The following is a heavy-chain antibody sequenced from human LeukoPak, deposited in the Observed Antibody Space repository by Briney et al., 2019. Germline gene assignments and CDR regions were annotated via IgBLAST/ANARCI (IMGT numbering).Heavy chain of an antibody. CDR1: GGTFGSYA. CDR3: ARDSLAATYYYYMDV. CDR2: IIPIFGTA. V-gene: IGHV1-69*06. D-gene: IGHD6-13*01. J-gene: IGHJ6*03. Sequence: SVKVSCKASGGTFGSYAISWVRQAPGQGLEWMGGIIPIFGTANYAQKFQGRVTITADKSTSTAYMELSSLRSEDTAVYYCARDSLAATYYYYMDVWGKGTTVTVSS.